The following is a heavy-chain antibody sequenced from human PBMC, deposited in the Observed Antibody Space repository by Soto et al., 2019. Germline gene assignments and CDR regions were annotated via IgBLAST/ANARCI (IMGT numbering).Heavy chain of an antibody. CDR1: GDTFTDYY. V-gene: IGHV1-46*01. CDR2: VNPSGGHT. J-gene: IGHJ4*02. D-gene: IGHD2-21*02. CDR3: ARGGPVVVVTAALDY. Sequence: QVQLVQSGAEVKKPGASVKVSCKASGDTFTDYYIHWVRQAPGQGLEWMGTVNPSGGHTTYAQHFLGRMTMTRDTSTSTLCMELTSLTSEDTAVYYCARGGPVVVVTAALDYWGQGTLVTVSS.